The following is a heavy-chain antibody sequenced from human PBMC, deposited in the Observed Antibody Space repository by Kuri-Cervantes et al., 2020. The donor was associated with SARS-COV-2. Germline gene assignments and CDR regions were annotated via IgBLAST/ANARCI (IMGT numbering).Heavy chain of an antibody. J-gene: IGHJ5*02. CDR3: ASALRVDILTGNPLPFYP. Sequence: SETLTLTCAVSGRPISSYYWSWIRQPPGKGLEWIGYIYYCGCTNYNPSLKSRVTISVDTSKNQFSLKLSSVTAADTAVYYCASALRVDILTGNPLPFYPWGPGTLVTVSS. D-gene: IGHD3-9*01. CDR2: IYYCGCT. V-gene: IGHV4-59*01. CDR1: GRPISSYY.